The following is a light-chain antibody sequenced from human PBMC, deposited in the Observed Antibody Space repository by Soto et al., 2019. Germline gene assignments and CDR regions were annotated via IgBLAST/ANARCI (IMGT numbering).Light chain of an antibody. CDR2: GAS. CDR3: QQYNNLPQT. J-gene: IGKJ1*01. Sequence: EIGLTQSRGSLSVSPGDRVTLSCRASQSVDINLAWYQQRAGQAPRLLVYGASTKATDMPGRFSGRGSGTEFTLTISSLQSEDFAVYYCQQYNNLPQTFGQGTKVDIK. V-gene: IGKV3-15*01. CDR1: QSVDIN.